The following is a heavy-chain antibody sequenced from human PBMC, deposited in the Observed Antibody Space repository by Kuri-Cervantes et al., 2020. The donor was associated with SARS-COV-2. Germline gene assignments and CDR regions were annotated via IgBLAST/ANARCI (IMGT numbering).Heavy chain of an antibody. D-gene: IGHD3-10*01. CDR2: ISYDGNNK. Sequence: GGSLRLSCAASGFKFSRTDIHWVRQAPGKGLEWVAFISYDGNNKKCIASGEGRFTISRDNSQNKLYLQMRSLRPEDTAMYYCARAGSGNYYIPFYYFGLDVWGQGITVTVSS. CDR1: GFKFSRTD. J-gene: IGHJ6*02. CDR3: ARAGSGNYYIPFYYFGLDV. V-gene: IGHV3-30*03.